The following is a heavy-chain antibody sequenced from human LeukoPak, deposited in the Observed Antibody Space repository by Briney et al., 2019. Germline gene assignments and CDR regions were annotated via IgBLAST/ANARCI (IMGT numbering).Heavy chain of an antibody. D-gene: IGHD3-9*01. CDR3: GKTDIYFNPIDY. V-gene: IGHV4-4*02. CDR1: GFTFSTYGI. CDR2: IHRDGRT. Sequence: GSLRLSCAASGFTFSTYGINWVRQPPGQGLEWIGEIHRDGRTRYNPSLTSRVTMSMDYSKNQFSLNVRFVTAADTAIYYCGKTDIYFNPIDYWGPGSLVTVSS. J-gene: IGHJ4*02.